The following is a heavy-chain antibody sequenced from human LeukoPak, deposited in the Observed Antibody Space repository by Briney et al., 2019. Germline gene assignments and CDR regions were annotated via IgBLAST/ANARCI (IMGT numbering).Heavy chain of an antibody. CDR2: IYHSGST. J-gene: IGHJ4*02. CDR3: ARGSQWELPSFDY. CDR1: GGSISSGGYY. D-gene: IGHD1-26*01. V-gene: IGHV4-30-2*01. Sequence: KAPQTLSLTCTVSGGSISSGGYYWSWIRQPPGKGLEWIGYIYHSGSTYYNPSLKSRVTISVDRSKNQFSLKLSSVTAADTAVYYCARGSQWELPSFDYWGQGTLVTVSS.